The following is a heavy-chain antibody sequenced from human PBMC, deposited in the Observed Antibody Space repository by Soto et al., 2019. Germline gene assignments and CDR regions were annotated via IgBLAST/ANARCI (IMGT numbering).Heavy chain of an antibody. CDR2: IYYSGST. D-gene: IGHD1-1*01. Sequence: SETLSLTCTVSGGSISSGGYYWSWIRQHPGKGLEWIGYIYYSGSTYYNPSLKSRVTISVDTSKNQFSLKLSSVTAADTAVYYCARSKTVGRYYYYYDMDVWGQGTTVTVSS. J-gene: IGHJ6*02. CDR3: ARSKTVGRYYYYYDMDV. CDR1: GGSISSGGYY. V-gene: IGHV4-31*03.